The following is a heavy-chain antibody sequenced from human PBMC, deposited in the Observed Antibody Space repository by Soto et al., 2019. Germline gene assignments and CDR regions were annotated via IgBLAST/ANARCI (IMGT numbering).Heavy chain of an antibody. Sequence: PSETLSLTCTVSCGSISSYYWSWIRQPPGKGLEWIGYIYYSGSTNYNPSLKSRVTISVDTSKNQFSLKLSSVTAADTAVYYCARVSSRMINAFYIWGQGTMVTVSS. V-gene: IGHV4-59*01. CDR2: IYYSGST. CDR1: CGSISSYY. J-gene: IGHJ3*02. D-gene: IGHD3-16*01. CDR3: ARVSSRMINAFYI.